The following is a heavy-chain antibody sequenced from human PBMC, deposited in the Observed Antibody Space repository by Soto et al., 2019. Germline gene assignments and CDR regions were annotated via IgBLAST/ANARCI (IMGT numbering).Heavy chain of an antibody. CDR3: ERFLGRYDILTGYSPATYYDYGMDV. CDR1: GYTFTSYG. CDR2: ISAYNFNT. J-gene: IGHJ6*02. Sequence: AAVKVPCKASGYTFTSYGISRVRQAPGQVIEWMGTISAYNFNTNYPQNLQGRVTMTRDTSTSTAYLQLRILRAVDTSVYYFERFLGRYDILTGYSPATYYDYGMDVWGQGTASTVSS. V-gene: IGHV1-18*04. D-gene: IGHD3-9*01.